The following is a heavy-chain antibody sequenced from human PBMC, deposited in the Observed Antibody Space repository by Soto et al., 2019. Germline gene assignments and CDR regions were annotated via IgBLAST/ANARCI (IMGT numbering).Heavy chain of an antibody. CDR3: ARVYYYDSSGYDY. D-gene: IGHD3-22*01. J-gene: IGHJ4*02. Sequence: GGSLRLSCAASGFTFSSYAMHWVRQAPGKGLEWVAVISYDGSNKYYADSVKGRFTISRDNSKNTLYLQMNSLRAEDTAVYYCARVYYYDSSGYDYWGQGTLVTVSS. CDR1: GFTFSSYA. CDR2: ISYDGSNK. V-gene: IGHV3-30*04.